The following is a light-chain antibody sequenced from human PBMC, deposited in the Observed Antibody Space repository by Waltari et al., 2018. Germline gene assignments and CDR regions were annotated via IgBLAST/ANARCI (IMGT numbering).Light chain of an antibody. J-gene: IGKJ3*01. CDR1: QSGSSN. V-gene: IGKV3-15*01. CDR3: QQYNNWPPFT. Sequence: EIVMTQSPATLSVSPGERATLSCRASQSGSSNLAWYQQKPGQAPWLLIYDASTRATGIPARFSGSGSGTEFTLTISSLQSEDFAVYYCQQYNNWPPFTFGPGTKVDIK. CDR2: DAS.